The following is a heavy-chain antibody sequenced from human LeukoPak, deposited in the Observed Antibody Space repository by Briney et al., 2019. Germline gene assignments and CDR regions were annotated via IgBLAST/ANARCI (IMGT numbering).Heavy chain of an antibody. CDR2: IIPIFGTA. Sequence: SVKVSCKASGYTFTGYYIHWVRQAPGQGLEWMGGIIPIFGTANYAQKFQGRVTITTDESTSTAYMELSSLRSEDTAVYYCARDPYDSSGYDYWGQGTLVTVSS. CDR1: GYTFTGYY. D-gene: IGHD3-22*01. J-gene: IGHJ4*02. CDR3: ARDPYDSSGYDY. V-gene: IGHV1-69*05.